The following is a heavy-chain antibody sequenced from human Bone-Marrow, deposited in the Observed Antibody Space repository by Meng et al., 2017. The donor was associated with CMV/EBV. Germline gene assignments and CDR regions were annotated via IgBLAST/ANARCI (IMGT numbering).Heavy chain of an antibody. V-gene: IGHV1-2*02. D-gene: IGHD6-19*01. CDR1: GYTGTVYY. J-gene: IGHJ4*02. Sequence: QAQVVQSGAEVKKPGASVKVSCKATGYTGTVYYIHWVRQAPGQWLEWMGWINPNDDTNYAQNFQGRVTMTRDMSINTVYMELSRLTSDDTAVYYCARRSGWSRFDYWGLGTLVTVSS. CDR2: INPNDDT. CDR3: ARRSGWSRFDY.